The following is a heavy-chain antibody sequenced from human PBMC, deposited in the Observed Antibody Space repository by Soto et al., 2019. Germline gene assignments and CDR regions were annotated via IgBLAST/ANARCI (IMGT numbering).Heavy chain of an antibody. J-gene: IGHJ6*02. D-gene: IGHD3-10*01. CDR3: VKDILAGGADV. V-gene: IGHV3-9*01. CDR1: GFTLRDSA. Sequence: EVQLVESGGGLVKPGRSRRLSCEASGFTLRDSAMHWVRQVTGGGLEWVSGIYASGRVGYVDSVKGRFNISRDVAKNSLYLQMDSLTTEDTALYYCVKDILAGGADVWGQGTTVTVSS. CDR2: IYASGRV.